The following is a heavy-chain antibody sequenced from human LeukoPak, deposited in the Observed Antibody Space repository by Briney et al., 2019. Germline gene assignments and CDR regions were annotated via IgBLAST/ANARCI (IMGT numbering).Heavy chain of an antibody. CDR1: GFSFSVYW. D-gene: IGHD5-24*01. Sequence: GGSLRLSCAASGFSFSVYWMHWVRQAPGKWPVWVSRIKTDGSIADYADFVKGRFTISRDNAKNTLYRQMNSLRAEDTAVYYCARHMERWQQFTRSLDYWGQGTLVTVSS. CDR3: ARHMERWQQFTRSLDY. CDR2: IKTDGSIA. V-gene: IGHV3-74*01. J-gene: IGHJ4*02.